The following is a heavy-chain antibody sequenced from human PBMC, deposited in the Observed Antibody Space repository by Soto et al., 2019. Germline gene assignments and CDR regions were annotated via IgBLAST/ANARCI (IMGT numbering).Heavy chain of an antibody. CDR1: RFTFRDHA. D-gene: IGHD5-12*01. CDR3: ARALFPDVDIYAMDV. CDR2: IWNDGSNK. J-gene: IGHJ6*02. Sequence: QVQLVESGGGVVQPGRSLRLSCAASRFTFRDHAMHWVRQAPGKGREWLAIIWNDGSNKFYAGSVQGRFTISRDNSKNTVYLQMNTLSAEDTAVYYCARALFPDVDIYAMDVWGQGTTVTVSS. V-gene: IGHV3-33*01.